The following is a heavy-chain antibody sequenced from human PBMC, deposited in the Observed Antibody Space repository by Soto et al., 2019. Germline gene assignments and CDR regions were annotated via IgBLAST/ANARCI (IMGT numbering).Heavy chain of an antibody. V-gene: IGHV4-39*07. CDR1: GVSINTSAYY. CDR2: IYYTGNT. CDR3: ARRYGSSFDY. D-gene: IGHD3-16*01. Sequence: SETLSLTCSVSGVSINTSAYYWGWIRQPPGKGLEWIGYIYYTGNTYYNPSLKSRVTISVNTSKNQFSLKLSSVTAADTAVYYCARRYGSSFDYWGPGTLVTVSS. J-gene: IGHJ4*02.